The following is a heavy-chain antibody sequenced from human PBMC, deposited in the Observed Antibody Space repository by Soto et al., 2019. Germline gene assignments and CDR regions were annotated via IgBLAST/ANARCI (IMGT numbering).Heavy chain of an antibody. V-gene: IGHV3-73*01. Sequence: EVQLVESGGGLVQPGGSLKLSCAASGFTFSGSAMHWVRQASGKGLEWVGRIRSKANSYATAYAASVKGRFTISRDDSKNTAYLRMNSLKTEDTAVYYCTRHLRNDYGDYEGVDPWGQGTLVTVSS. D-gene: IGHD4-17*01. CDR2: IRSKANSYAT. CDR3: TRHLRNDYGDYEGVDP. CDR1: GFTFSGSA. J-gene: IGHJ5*02.